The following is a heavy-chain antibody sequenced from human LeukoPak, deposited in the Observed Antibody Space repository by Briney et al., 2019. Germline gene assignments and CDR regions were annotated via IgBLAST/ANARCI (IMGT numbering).Heavy chain of an antibody. CDR1: GFTFNNYA. J-gene: IGHJ3*02. V-gene: IGHV3-30-3*01. CDR2: ISYDGSNK. D-gene: IGHD3-22*01. Sequence: GRSLGLSCVASGFTFNNYAMHWVRQAPGKGLEWVAVISYDGSNKYYADSVKGRFTISRDNSKNTLYLQMTSLRPEDTPVYYCARSTRSAYFASTGYEGYDAFDIWGQGTLVSVSS. CDR3: ARSTRSAYFASTGYEGYDAFDI.